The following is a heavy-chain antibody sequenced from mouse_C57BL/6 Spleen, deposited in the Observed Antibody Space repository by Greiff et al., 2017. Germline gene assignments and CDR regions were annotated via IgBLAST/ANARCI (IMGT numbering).Heavy chain of an antibody. J-gene: IGHJ4*01. CDR3: VQFIATLDY. CDR2: IYPGDGDT. D-gene: IGHD1-1*01. V-gene: IGHV1-82*01. CDR1: GYAFSSSW. Sequence: VMLVESGPELVKPGASVKISCKASGYAFSSSWMNWVKQRPGKGLEWIGRIYPGDGDTNYNGKFKGKATLTADKSSSTAYMQLSSLTSEDSAVYFCVQFIATLDYWGQGTSVTVSS.